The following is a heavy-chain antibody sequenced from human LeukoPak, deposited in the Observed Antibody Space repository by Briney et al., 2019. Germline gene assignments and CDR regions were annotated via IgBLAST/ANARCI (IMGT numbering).Heavy chain of an antibody. D-gene: IGHD5-18*01. CDR1: GFTFSSYS. V-gene: IGHV3-21*01. CDR3: AREIELWLAFDY. Sequence: PGGSLRLSCAASGFTFSSYSMNWVRQAPGKGLEWVSSISSRSSYIYYADSVKGRFTISRDNAKNSLYLQMNSLRAADTAAYYCAREIELWLAFDYWGQGTLVTVSS. CDR2: ISSRSSYI. J-gene: IGHJ4*02.